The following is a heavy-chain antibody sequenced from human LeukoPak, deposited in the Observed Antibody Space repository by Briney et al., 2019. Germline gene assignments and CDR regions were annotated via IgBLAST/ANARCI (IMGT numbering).Heavy chain of an antibody. V-gene: IGHV1-46*03. J-gene: IGHJ5*02. CDR3: ATLQIVVVPAAINFVP. CDR2: INPSGGST. D-gene: IGHD2-2*01. Sequence: VASVKVSCKASGYTFTSYYMHWVRQAPGQGLEWMGIINPSGGSTSYAQKFQGRVTMTRDTSTSTVYMELSSLRSEDTAVYYCATLQIVVVPAAINFVPWGQRTLVTVSS. CDR1: GYTFTSYY.